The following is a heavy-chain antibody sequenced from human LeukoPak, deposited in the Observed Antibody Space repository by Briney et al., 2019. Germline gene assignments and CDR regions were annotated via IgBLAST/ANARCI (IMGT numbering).Heavy chain of an antibody. V-gene: IGHV1-69*01. D-gene: IGHD6-19*01. CDR1: GGTFSSYA. Sequence: GASVKVSCKASGGTFSSYAISWVRQAPGQGLEWMGGIIPIFGTANYAQKFQGRVTITADESTSTAYMELSSLRSEDTAVCYCARDRRTYSSGWYDYWGQGTLVTVSS. J-gene: IGHJ4*02. CDR3: ARDRRTYSSGWYDY. CDR2: IIPIFGTA.